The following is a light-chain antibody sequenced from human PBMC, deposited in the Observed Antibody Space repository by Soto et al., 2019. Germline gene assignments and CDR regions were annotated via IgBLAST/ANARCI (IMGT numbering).Light chain of an antibody. CDR1: QSVSSF. Sequence: DIVLTQSPATLSLSPGERATLSCRASQSVSSFLAWYQQRPGQAPTLLIYATSSRATGVPDRFSGGGSGPDFTLTIRRLEPEDFAVYYCQQYDSTVWTFGQGTKVDIK. CDR2: ATS. CDR3: QQYDSTVWT. V-gene: IGKV3-20*01. J-gene: IGKJ1*01.